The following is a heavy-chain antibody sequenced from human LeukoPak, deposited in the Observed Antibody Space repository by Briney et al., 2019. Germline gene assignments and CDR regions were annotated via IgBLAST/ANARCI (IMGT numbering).Heavy chain of an antibody. D-gene: IGHD2-2*01. V-gene: IGHV3-30-3*01. CDR1: GFTFSSYA. CDR3: ARDPDCSSTSCLVR. CDR2: ISYDGSNK. Sequence: GGSLRLSCAASGFTFSSYAMHWVRQAPGKGLEWVAVISYDGSNKYYADSVKGRFTTSRDNSKNTLYLQKNSQRAEDTAVYYCARDPDCSSTSCLVRWGQGTLVTVSS. J-gene: IGHJ4*02.